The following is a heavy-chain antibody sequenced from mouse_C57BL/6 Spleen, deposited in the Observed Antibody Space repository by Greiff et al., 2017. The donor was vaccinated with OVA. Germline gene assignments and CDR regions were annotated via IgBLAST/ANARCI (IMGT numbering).Heavy chain of an antibody. V-gene: IGHV1-9*01. Sequence: QVQLKESGAELMKPGASVKLSCKATGYTFTGYWIEWVKQRPGHGLEWIGEILPGSGSTNYNEKFKGKATFTADTSSNTAYMQLSSLTTEDSAIYYCARKGITTVVVRNYFDYWGQGTTLTVSS. CDR2: ILPGSGST. J-gene: IGHJ2*01. D-gene: IGHD1-1*01. CDR1: GYTFTGYW. CDR3: ARKGITTVVVRNYFDY.